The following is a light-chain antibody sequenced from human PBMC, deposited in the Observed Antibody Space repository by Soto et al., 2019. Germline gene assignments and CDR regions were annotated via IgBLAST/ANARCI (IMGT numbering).Light chain of an antibody. Sequence: DIQMTQSPSSLSASVRDRVTITCRASQGISNYLAWYQQKPGKVPKLLIYAASTWQSGFPSRFSGSGSGTDFTLTISSLQPEDVATYYCQKYDSAPWTFGQGTKVEIK. CDR3: QKYDSAPWT. V-gene: IGKV1-27*01. CDR1: QGISNY. CDR2: AAS. J-gene: IGKJ1*01.